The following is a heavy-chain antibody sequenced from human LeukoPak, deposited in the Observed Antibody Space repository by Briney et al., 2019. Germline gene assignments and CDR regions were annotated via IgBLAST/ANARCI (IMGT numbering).Heavy chain of an antibody. CDR2: ISWNSGSI. CDR3: AKDMTPYYDILTGYLFDP. D-gene: IGHD3-9*01. Sequence: GGSLRLSCAASGFTFDDYAMHWVRQAPGKGLEWVSGISWNSGSIGYADSVKGRLTISRDNAKNSLYLQMNSLRAEDTALYYCAKDMTPYYDILTGYLFDPWGQGTLVTVSS. J-gene: IGHJ5*02. V-gene: IGHV3-9*01. CDR1: GFTFDDYA.